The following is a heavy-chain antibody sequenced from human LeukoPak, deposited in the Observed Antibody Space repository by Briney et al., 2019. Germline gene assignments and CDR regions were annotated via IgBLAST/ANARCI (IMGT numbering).Heavy chain of an antibody. CDR3: ARRNNGYDYLDY. CDR2: IYHSGST. V-gene: IGHV4-38-2*01. J-gene: IGHJ4*02. Sequence: EXXSLTCAVSGYSIGSGYYWGWIRQPPGKGLEWIGGIYHSGSTYYNPSLKSRVTISVDPSMNQFSLKLTSVTAADPAVYYCARRNNGYDYLDYWGQGTLVTVSS. CDR1: GYSIGSGYY. D-gene: IGHD5-12*01.